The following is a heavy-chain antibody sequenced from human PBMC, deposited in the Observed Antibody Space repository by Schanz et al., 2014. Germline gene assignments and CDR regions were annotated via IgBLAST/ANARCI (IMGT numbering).Heavy chain of an antibody. V-gene: IGHV1-69*04. D-gene: IGHD6-13*01. CDR3: ARNIIATARAYDI. Sequence: QVHLVQSGSEVKEPGSSVKVSCKPSGGTFVTFFFTWVRQAPGQGPQWMGRISPLLGVANYAQEFQGRLTITADTSTSTAYMELSSLRSEDTAVYYCARNIIATARAYDIWGQGTMVTVS. CDR2: ISPLLGVA. J-gene: IGHJ3*02. CDR1: GGTFVTFF.